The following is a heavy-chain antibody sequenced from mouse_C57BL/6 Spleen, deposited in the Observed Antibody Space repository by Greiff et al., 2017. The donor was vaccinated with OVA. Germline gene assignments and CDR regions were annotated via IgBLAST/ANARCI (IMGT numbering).Heavy chain of an antibody. Sequence: VQLQESGAELARPGASVKLSCKASGYTFTSYGISWVKQRPGQGLEWIGEIYPRSGNTYYNEKFKGKATLTADKSSSTAYMELRSLTSEDSAVYFCARETTTVVATRGYFDYWGQGTTLTVSS. CDR1: GYTFTSYG. CDR3: ARETTTVVATRGYFDY. J-gene: IGHJ2*01. D-gene: IGHD1-1*01. CDR2: IYPRSGNT. V-gene: IGHV1-81*01.